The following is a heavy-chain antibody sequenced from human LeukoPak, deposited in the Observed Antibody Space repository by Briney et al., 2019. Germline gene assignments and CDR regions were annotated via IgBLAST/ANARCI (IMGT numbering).Heavy chain of an antibody. CDR1: GFTFSSYW. V-gene: IGHV3-74*01. CDR3: ARDPEIVYYGMDV. D-gene: IGHD2-15*01. CDR2: INSDGSST. Sequence: GGSLRLSCAASGFTFSSYWMHWVRQAPGKGLVWVSRINSDGSSTSYADSVKGRFTISRDNAKNSLYLQMNSLKAEDTAVYYCARDPEIVYYGMDVWGQGTTVTVSS. J-gene: IGHJ6*02.